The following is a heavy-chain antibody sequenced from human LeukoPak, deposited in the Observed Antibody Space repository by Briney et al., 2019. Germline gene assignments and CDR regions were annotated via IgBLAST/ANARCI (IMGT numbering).Heavy chain of an antibody. J-gene: IGHJ4*02. CDR2: ISYDGSNK. CDR3: AKKEVAYDY. V-gene: IGHV3-30*18. CDR1: GFPFRSYG. D-gene: IGHD5-12*01. Sequence: GGAPRFSCAASGFPFRSYGMHGGRQGPGKGLEWVAVISYDGSNKYYADSVKGRFTISRDNSKNTLYLQMNSLRAEDTAVYYCAKKEVAYDYWGQGTLVTVSS.